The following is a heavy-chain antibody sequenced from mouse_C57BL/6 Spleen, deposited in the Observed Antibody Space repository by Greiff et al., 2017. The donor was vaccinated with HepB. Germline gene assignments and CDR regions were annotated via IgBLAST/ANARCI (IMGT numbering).Heavy chain of an antibody. V-gene: IGHV14-1*01. D-gene: IGHD2-3*01. CDR3: TTDGRRGYYFDY. J-gene: IGHJ2*01. Sequence: VQLQQSGAELVRPGASVKLSCTASGFNIKDYYMHWVKQRPEQGLEWIGRIDPEDGDTEYAPKFQGKATMTADTSPNTAYLQLSSLTSEDTAVYYCTTDGRRGYYFDYWGQGTTLTVSS. CDR1: GFNIKDYY. CDR2: IDPEDGDT.